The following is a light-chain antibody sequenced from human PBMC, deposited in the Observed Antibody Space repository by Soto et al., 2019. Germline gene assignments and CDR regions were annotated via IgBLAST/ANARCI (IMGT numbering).Light chain of an antibody. CDR2: DAS. CDR3: QQYAGSPRT. V-gene: IGKV3-11*01. J-gene: IGKJ1*01. CDR1: QSVSSY. Sequence: EIVLTQSPATLSFSPGERASLSCRASQSVSSYLAWYQQKPGQAPRLLIYDASNRATGIPARFSGSGSGTDFTLTISSLEPEDFAVYYCQQYAGSPRTFGQGTKVDIK.